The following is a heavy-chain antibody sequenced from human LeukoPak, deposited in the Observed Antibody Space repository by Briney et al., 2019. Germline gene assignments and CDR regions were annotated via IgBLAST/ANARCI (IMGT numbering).Heavy chain of an antibody. CDR3: ARDRGSSGRLGRFDN. Sequence: GGSLRLSCAASGFTLSTYWMTWVRQAPGKGLEWVANIKQDGSEEYYVDSVKGRFTISRDNAKKLLYLQMNSLRVEDTAVYYCARDRGSSGRLGRFDNWGQGTLVTVSP. D-gene: IGHD6-19*01. CDR2: IKQDGSEE. V-gene: IGHV3-7*01. J-gene: IGHJ4*02. CDR1: GFTLSTYW.